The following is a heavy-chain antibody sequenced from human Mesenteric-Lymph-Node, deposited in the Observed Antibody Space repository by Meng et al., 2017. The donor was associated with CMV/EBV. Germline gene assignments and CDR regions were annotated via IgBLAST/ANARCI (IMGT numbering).Heavy chain of an antibody. V-gene: IGHV3-15*01. D-gene: IGHD1-26*01. Sequence: GESLKIFCAASGFTFSSYAMSWVRQAPGKGLEWVGRIKSKTDGGTTDYAAPVKGRFTISRDDSKNTLYLQMNSLKTEDTAVYYCTTLGSRDYWGQGTLVTVSS. CDR1: GFTFSSYA. CDR3: TTLGSRDY. CDR2: IKSKTDGGTT. J-gene: IGHJ4*02.